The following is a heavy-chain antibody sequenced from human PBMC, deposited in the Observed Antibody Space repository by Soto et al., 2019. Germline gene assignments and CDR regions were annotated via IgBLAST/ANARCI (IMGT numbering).Heavy chain of an antibody. CDR1: GFTFSSYS. J-gene: IGHJ5*02. V-gene: IGHV3-21*01. D-gene: IGHD3-22*01. CDR2: ISSSSSYI. CDR3: ARLTSLVTYDYDSSGSTP. Sequence: LILSWAASGFTFSSYSMNWVRQAPGKGLEWGSSISSSSSYIYYADSVKGRFTISRDNAKNSLYLQMNSLRAEDTAVYYCARLTSLVTYDYDSSGSTPWGQGTLVTVSS.